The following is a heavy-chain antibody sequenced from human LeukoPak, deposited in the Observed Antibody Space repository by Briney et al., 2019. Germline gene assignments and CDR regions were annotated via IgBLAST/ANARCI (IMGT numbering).Heavy chain of an antibody. V-gene: IGHV1-69*13. CDR3: AGVDTVLRYYYYYYGMDV. CDR2: IIPIFGTA. CDR1: GGTFISYA. J-gene: IGHJ6*02. D-gene: IGHD5-18*01. Sequence: ASVKVSCKASGGTFISYAISWVRQAPGQGLEWMGGIIPIFGTANYAQKFQGRVTITADESTSTAYMELSSLRSEDTAVYYCAGVDTVLRYYYYYYGMDVWGQGTTVTVSS.